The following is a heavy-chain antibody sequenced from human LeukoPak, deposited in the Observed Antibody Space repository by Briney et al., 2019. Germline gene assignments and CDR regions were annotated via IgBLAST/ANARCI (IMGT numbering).Heavy chain of an antibody. D-gene: IGHD2-8*01. J-gene: IGHJ5*02. Sequence: SQTLSLTCAISGDSVSSDSAAWNWLRQSPSRGLEWLGRTFYRSKWYNDYAVSVKSRITINPDTSKNQFSLQLNSVTPEDTAVYYCARSVNNWFDPWGQGTLVTVSS. CDR1: GDSVSSDSAA. CDR2: TFYRSKWYN. V-gene: IGHV6-1*01. CDR3: ARSVNNWFDP.